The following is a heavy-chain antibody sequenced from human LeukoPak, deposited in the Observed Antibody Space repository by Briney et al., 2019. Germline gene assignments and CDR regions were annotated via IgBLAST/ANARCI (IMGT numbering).Heavy chain of an antibody. Sequence: SQTLSLTCTVSGGSISSGDYYWSWLRQPPGMGLEWIGYIYYSGSTYYNPSLKSRVTISVDTSKNQFSLKLSSVTAADTAVYYCARGQTMVRGVVDYWGQGTLVTVSS. CDR3: ARGQTMVRGVVDY. V-gene: IGHV4-30-4*01. CDR2: IYYSGST. CDR1: GGSISSGDYY. J-gene: IGHJ4*02. D-gene: IGHD3-10*01.